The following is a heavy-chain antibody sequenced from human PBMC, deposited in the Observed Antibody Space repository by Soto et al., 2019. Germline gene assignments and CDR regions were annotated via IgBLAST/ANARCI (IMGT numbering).Heavy chain of an antibody. CDR3: ARDQGGSSWSYYYYYYGMDV. CDR1: GFTFSSYW. V-gene: IGHV3-7*03. J-gene: IGHJ6*02. CDR2: IKQDGSEK. Sequence: EVQLVESGGDLVQPGGSLRLSCAASGFTFSSYWMSWVRQAPGKGLEWVANIKQDGSEKYYVDSVKGRFTISRDNAKNSLYLQMNSLRAEDTAVYYCARDQGGSSWSYYYYYYGMDVWGQGTTVTVSS. D-gene: IGHD6-13*01.